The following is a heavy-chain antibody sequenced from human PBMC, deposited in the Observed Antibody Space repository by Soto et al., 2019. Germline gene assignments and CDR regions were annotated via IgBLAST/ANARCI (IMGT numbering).Heavy chain of an antibody. V-gene: IGHV3-64D*06. CDR3: VKDWGQQLVYLGY. CDR2: ISSNGGST. D-gene: IGHD6-13*01. Sequence: GGSLRLSCSASGFTFSSYAMHWVRQAPGKGLEYVSAISSNGGSTYYADSVKGRFTISRDNSKNTLYLQMSSLRAEDTAVYYCVKDWGQQLVYLGYWGQGTLVTVSS. J-gene: IGHJ4*02. CDR1: GFTFSSYA.